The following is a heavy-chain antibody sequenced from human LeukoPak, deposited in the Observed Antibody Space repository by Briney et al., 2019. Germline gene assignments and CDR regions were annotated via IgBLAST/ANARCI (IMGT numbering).Heavy chain of an antibody. V-gene: IGHV4-59*08. D-gene: IGHD5-12*01. Sequence: KPSETLSLTCSVSGDSISSYYWSWIRQPPGKGLEWIGYIYYSGTTNYNPSLKSRVAISVDTSKKQFSLQLSSVTAADTAVYFCARMRGYSGYDFGAFNICGQGTMVTVSS. CDR2: IYYSGTT. CDR3: ARMRGYSGYDFGAFNI. J-gene: IGHJ3*02. CDR1: GDSISSYY.